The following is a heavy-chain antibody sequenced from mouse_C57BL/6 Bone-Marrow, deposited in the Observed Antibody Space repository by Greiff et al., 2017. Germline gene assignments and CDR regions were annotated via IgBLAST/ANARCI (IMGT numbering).Heavy chain of an antibody. Sequence: QVQLQQPGAELVRPGTSVKLSCKASGYTFTSYWMHWVKQRPGQGLEWIGVIDPSDSYTNYNQKFKGTATLTVDTSSSTAYMQLSSLTSEDSAVYYCAREELYYGNFYAMDYWGQGTSVTVSS. CDR3: AREELYYGNFYAMDY. CDR2: IDPSDSYT. D-gene: IGHD2-1*01. J-gene: IGHJ4*01. CDR1: GYTFTSYW. V-gene: IGHV1-59*01.